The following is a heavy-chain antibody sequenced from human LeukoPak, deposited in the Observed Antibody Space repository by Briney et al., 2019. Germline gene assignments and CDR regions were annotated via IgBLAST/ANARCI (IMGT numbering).Heavy chain of an antibody. D-gene: IGHD4-17*01. V-gene: IGHV4-59*08. Sequence: SETLSLTCTDSGGSISSDYWSWIRQPPGKGLEWIGYIYNSGTTNYKPSLKSRVTISLDTSKNQFSLKLNSVTAADTAVYYCARQRDYALYYFDYWGQGTLVTVSS. J-gene: IGHJ4*02. CDR2: IYNSGTT. CDR3: ARQRDYALYYFDY. CDR1: GGSISSDY.